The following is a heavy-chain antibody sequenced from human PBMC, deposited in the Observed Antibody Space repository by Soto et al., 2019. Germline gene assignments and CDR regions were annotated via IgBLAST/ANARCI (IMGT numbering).Heavy chain of an antibody. CDR2: ITPSGGTT. CDR1: GFTFTKYA. CDR3: AKDTQSGPIINQYGMDV. V-gene: IGHV3-23*01. D-gene: IGHD2-15*01. J-gene: IGHJ6*02. Sequence: GGSLRLSCAASGFTFTKYALTWVRQAPGKGLEWVSVITPSGGTTHYADSVKGRFTISRDNSKNTLYLQMSSLRAEDTAIYYCAKDTQSGPIINQYGMDVWGQGTTVTVSS.